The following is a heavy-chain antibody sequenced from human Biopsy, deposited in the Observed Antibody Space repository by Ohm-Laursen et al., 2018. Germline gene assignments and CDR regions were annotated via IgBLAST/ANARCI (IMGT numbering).Heavy chain of an antibody. CDR2: INAKTVDT. J-gene: IGHJ4*02. CDR1: GYTFTGYH. CDR3: ALQSVAQMKNFDY. D-gene: IGHD6-19*01. Sequence: GASVKVSCKASGYTFTGYHVHWVRQAPGQGLEWMGWINAKTVDTNYAQKFQGNITMTKNTSMSTAYMEMSRLRSDDTAVYYCALQSVAQMKNFDYWGQGTLVTVSS. V-gene: IGHV1-2*02.